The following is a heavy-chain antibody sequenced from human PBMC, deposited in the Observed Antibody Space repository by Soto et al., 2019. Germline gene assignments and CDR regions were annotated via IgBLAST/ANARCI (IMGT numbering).Heavy chain of an antibody. V-gene: IGHV1-2*04. J-gene: IGHJ6*02. CDR2: INPNSGGT. CDR3: ARDLITMVRGVPQGPDDYYYGMDV. D-gene: IGHD3-10*01. CDR1: GYTFTGYY. Sequence: GASVKVSCKASGYTFTGYYMHWVRQAPGQGLEWMGWINPNSGGTNYAQKFQGWVTMTRDTSISTAYMELSRLRSDDTAVYYCARDLITMVRGVPQGPDDYYYGMDVWGQGTTVTVSS.